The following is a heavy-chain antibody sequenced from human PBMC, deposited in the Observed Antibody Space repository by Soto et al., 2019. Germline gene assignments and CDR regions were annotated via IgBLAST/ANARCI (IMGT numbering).Heavy chain of an antibody. Sequence: EVQLVESGGGLVKPGGSLRLSCAASGFTFSSYSMNWVRQAPGKGLEWVSSISSSSSYIYCADSVKGRFTISRDNAKNSLYLQMNSLRAEDTAVYYCARDLGTTIAYYYYGMDVWGQGTTVTVSS. J-gene: IGHJ6*02. V-gene: IGHV3-21*01. CDR3: ARDLGTTIAYYYYGMDV. CDR2: ISSSSSYI. D-gene: IGHD3-3*01. CDR1: GFTFSSYS.